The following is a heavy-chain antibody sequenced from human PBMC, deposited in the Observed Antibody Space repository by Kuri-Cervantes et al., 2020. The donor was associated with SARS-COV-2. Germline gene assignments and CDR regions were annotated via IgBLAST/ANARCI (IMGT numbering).Heavy chain of an antibody. D-gene: IGHD3-16*01. J-gene: IGHJ3*02. CDR3: AITLGLGEPHAFDI. Sequence: GGSLRLSCAASGFTFSSYAMHWVRQAPGKGLEWVSGVSWNGSRTHYADSVKGRFTISRDNSKNTLYLQMNSLRAEDTAVYYCAITLGLGEPHAFDIWGQGTMVTVSS. V-gene: IGHV3-NL1*01. CDR2: VSWNGSRT. CDR1: GFTFSSYA.